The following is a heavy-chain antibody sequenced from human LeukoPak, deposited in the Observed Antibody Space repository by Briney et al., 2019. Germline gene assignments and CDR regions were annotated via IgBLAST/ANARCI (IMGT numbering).Heavy chain of an antibody. CDR1: GYTFTGYF. J-gene: IGHJ4*02. Sequence: GASVKVSCKASGYTFTGYFIHWVRQAPGQGLEWMGWINPNSGGTNYAQKFQGRVTMTRDTSISTAYMELSRLRSDDTAVYYCARVGVAAAIETGWGQGTLVTVSS. CDR3: ARVGVAAAIETG. CDR2: INPNSGGT. D-gene: IGHD6-13*01. V-gene: IGHV1-2*02.